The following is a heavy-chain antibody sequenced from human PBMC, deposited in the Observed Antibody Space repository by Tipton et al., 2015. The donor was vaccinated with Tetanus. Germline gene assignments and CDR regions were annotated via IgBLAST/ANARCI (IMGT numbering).Heavy chain of an antibody. J-gene: IGHJ4*02. CDR2: ISSTSAYI. CDR1: GFVFSNYA. Sequence: SLRLSCTVSGFVFSNYAMNWVRRAPGKGLEWISSISSTSAYIYYADSLKGRSTISRDNGQNSLFLQIDNLRAEDTAFYYCASGSALDYWGQGTLVTVSS. D-gene: IGHD6-25*01. V-gene: IGHV3-21*01. CDR3: ASGSALDY.